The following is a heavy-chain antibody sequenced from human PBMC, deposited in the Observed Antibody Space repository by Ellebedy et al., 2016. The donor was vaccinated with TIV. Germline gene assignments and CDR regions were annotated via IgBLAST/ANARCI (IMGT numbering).Heavy chain of an antibody. CDR3: ASLGYTSSWSSNTPSDS. D-gene: IGHD6-13*01. CDR2: ISYDGSNE. J-gene: IGHJ4*02. Sequence: PGGSLRLSCAASGFTFSTYAMHWVRQAPGKGLEWVASISYDGSNENYSDSVKCRFTISRDNSRNTLYLQMNSLRTEATAVYYCASLGYTSSWSSNTPSDSWGQGTLVTVSS. CDR1: GFTFSTYA. V-gene: IGHV3-30*04.